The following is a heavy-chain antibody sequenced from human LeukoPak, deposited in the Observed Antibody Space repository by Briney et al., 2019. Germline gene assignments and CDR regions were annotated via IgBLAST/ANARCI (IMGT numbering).Heavy chain of an antibody. J-gene: IGHJ6*02. CDR1: GGSISSYY. D-gene: IGHD3-16*01. CDR2: IYTSGST. Sequence: SETLSLTCTVSGGSISSYYWSWIRQPAGKGLEWIGRIYTSGSTSYNPSLKSRVTMSVDTSKNQFSLKLSSVTAADTAVYYCARGFESTFYYYGMDVWGQGTTVTVSS. CDR3: ARGFESTFYYYGMDV. V-gene: IGHV4-4*07.